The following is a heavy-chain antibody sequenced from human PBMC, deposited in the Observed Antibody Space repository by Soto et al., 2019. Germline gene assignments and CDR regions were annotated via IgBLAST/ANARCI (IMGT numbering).Heavy chain of an antibody. Sequence: PSVKVSCKASGYTFTGYYMHWVRQAPGQGLEWMGWINPNSGGTNYAQKFQGWVTMTRDTSISTAYMELSRLRSDDTAVYYCARMRIEASYYYYGMDVWGQGTTVTVSS. CDR3: ARMRIEASYYYYGMDV. J-gene: IGHJ6*02. V-gene: IGHV1-2*04. CDR2: INPNSGGT. D-gene: IGHD2-15*01. CDR1: GYTFTGYY.